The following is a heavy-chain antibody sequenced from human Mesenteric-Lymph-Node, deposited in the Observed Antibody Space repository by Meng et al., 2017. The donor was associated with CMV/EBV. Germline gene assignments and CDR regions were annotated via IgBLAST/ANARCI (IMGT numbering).Heavy chain of an antibody. V-gene: IGHV3-21*01. CDR2: ITNTGRYI. CDR3: AAGHYDILTGYYSLDY. D-gene: IGHD3-9*01. Sequence: SGFTFITSAVIWVRQAPGKGLEWVSSITNTGRYIYYRDSVKGRFTVSRNNAENSLYLQMNSLRAEDTAVFYCAAGHYDILTGYYSLDYWGQGTLVTVSS. CDR1: GFTFITSA. J-gene: IGHJ4*02.